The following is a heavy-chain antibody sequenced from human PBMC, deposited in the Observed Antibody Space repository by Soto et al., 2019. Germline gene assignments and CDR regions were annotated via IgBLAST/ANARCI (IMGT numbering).Heavy chain of an antibody. CDR2: INHSGST. V-gene: IGHV4-34*01. Sequence: QVQLQQWGAGLLKPSETLSLTCAVYGGSFSGYYWSWIRQPPGKGLEWIGEINHSGSTNYNPSLKSRVTISVDTSKNQFSLKLSSVTAADTAVYYCARGRMVRGYDYWGQGTLVTVSS. CDR3: ARGRMVRGYDY. CDR1: GGSFSGYY. J-gene: IGHJ4*02. D-gene: IGHD3-10*01.